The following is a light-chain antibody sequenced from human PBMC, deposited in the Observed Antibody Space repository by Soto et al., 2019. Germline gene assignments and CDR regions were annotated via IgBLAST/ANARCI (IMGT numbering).Light chain of an antibody. V-gene: IGKV3-11*01. CDR1: QSVRVSY. CDR2: DAS. Sequence: EIVLTQSPGTLSLSPGERSTVSCRASQSVRVSYLAWYQQSPVQAPRLLIYDASNRATGIPARFSGSGSGTDFTLTISSLEPEDFAVYYCQQRSNWPITFGQGTRLEIK. CDR3: QQRSNWPIT. J-gene: IGKJ5*01.